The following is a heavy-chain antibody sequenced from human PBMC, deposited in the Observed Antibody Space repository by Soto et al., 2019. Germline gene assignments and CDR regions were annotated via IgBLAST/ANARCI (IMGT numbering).Heavy chain of an antibody. CDR1: GYTFTAYN. D-gene: IGHD4-17*01. CDR2: INAGNGNT. J-gene: IGHJ5*02. V-gene: IGHV1-3*01. Sequence: QVQLVQSGAEVKEPGASVRLSCKAFGYTFTAYNIHWVRQAPGQGLEWMGWINAGNGNTRSSRKFQGRVIITRDTSATTAYLEVDSLRSEDTAISYCARVAPSGGAVPRFAPWGQGTLLTVSS. CDR3: ARVAPSGGAVPRFAP.